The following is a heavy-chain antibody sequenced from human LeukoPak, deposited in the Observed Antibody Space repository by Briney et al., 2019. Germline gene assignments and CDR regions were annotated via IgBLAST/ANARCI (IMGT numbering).Heavy chain of an antibody. J-gene: IGHJ4*02. D-gene: IGHD2-2*01. V-gene: IGHV3-21*01. CDR2: ISSSSSYI. Sequence: PGGSLRLSCAASGFTFSSYSMNWVRQAPGKGLEWVSSISSSSSYIYYADSVKGRFTISRDNAKNSLYLQMNSLRAEDTAVYYCARDKGYCSSTSCYYDYWGQGTLVTVSS. CDR1: GFTFSSYS. CDR3: ARDKGYCSSTSCYYDY.